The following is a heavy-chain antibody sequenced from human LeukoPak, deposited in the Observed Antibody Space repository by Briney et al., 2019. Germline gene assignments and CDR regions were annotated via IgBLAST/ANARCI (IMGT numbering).Heavy chain of an antibody. V-gene: IGHV1-18*04. CDR3: ARDGTADRPEYYYYGMDV. J-gene: IGHJ6*04. D-gene: IGHD1-26*01. CDR2: ISAYNGNT. Sequence: ASVKVSCKASGYTFTSYGISWVRQAPGQGLEWMGWISAYNGNTNYAQKLQGRVTMTTDTSTSTAYMELRSLRSDDTAVYYCARDGTADRPEYYYYGMDVWGKGTTVTVSS. CDR1: GYTFTSYG.